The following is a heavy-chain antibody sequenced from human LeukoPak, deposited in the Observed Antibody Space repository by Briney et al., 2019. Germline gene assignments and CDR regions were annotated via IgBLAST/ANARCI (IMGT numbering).Heavy chain of an antibody. J-gene: IGHJ4*02. D-gene: IGHD3-10*01. CDR1: GGSFSGYY. V-gene: IGHV4-34*01. CDR2: INHSGST. CDR3: ARAGFAYYGSGSYYYY. Sequence: SETLSLTCAVYGGSFSGYYWSWIRQPPGKGLEWIGEINHSGSTNYNPSLKSRVTISVDTSKNQLSLKLSSVTAADTAVYYCARAGFAYYGSGSYYYYWGQGTLVTVSS.